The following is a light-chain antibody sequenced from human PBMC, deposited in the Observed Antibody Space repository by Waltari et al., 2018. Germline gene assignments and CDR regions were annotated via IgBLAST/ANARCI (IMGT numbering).Light chain of an antibody. CDR2: EVS. CDR3: SSYTTSSAPGV. CDR1: DSDVGVYHF. Sequence: QSALTQPASVSGSPGQSITISCSGTDSDVGVYHFVPWYPQHPGKAPHLVIYEVSNRPSGISNRFSASKSGNTASLTISGLQAEDEADYYCSSYTTSSAPGVFGTGTRVTVL. J-gene: IGLJ1*01. V-gene: IGLV2-14*01.